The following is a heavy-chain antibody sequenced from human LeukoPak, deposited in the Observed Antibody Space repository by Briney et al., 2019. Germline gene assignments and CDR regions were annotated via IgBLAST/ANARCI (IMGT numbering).Heavy chain of an antibody. CDR1: GFTFSGST. Sequence: GGSLRLSCAASGFTFSGSTMSWVRQAPGKGLEWVSGISGSGGSTRHADSVKGRFTISRDNSKNRLYLQMNSLRAEDTAIYYCARDRPNYYESNGHYYRRDGDYWGQGTLVTVSS. CDR2: ISGSGGST. J-gene: IGHJ4*02. CDR3: ARDRPNYYESNGHYYRRDGDY. D-gene: IGHD3-22*01. V-gene: IGHV3-23*01.